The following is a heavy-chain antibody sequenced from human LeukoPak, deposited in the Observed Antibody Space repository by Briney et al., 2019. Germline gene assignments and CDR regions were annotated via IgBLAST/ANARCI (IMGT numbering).Heavy chain of an antibody. CDR2: ISNNGGYT. V-gene: IGHV3-23*01. D-gene: IGHD2-15*01. CDR1: GFTFSSSA. Sequence: GGSLRLSCAASGFTFSSSAMSWVRQTPGKGLEWVSAISNNGGYTYYADSVQGRFTISRDNSKSTLCLQMNSLRAEDTAVYYCAKQLGYCSDGSCYFPYWGQGTLVTVSS. CDR3: AKQLGYCSDGSCYFPY. J-gene: IGHJ4*02.